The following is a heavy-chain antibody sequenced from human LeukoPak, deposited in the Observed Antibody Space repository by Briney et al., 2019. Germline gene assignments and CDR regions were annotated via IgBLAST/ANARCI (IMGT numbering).Heavy chain of an antibody. Sequence: SGPTLVNPTQTLTLTCTFSGFSLSTNGMGVGWIRQPPGKALEWLALVFWDDDKRYSPSLKSRLTTTKDTSKNQVVLTTTNMDPVDTATYYCAHRLPAGTYFDYWGQGTLVTVSA. CDR1: GFSLSTNGMG. CDR3: AHRLPAGTYFDY. V-gene: IGHV2-5*02. D-gene: IGHD3-10*01. CDR2: VFWDDDK. J-gene: IGHJ4*02.